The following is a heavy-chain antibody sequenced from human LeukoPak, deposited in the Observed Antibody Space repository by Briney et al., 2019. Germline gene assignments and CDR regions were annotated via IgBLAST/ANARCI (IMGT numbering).Heavy chain of an antibody. V-gene: IGHV3-7*01. Sequence: GSLRLSCAASGFTFSSSWMSWVRQARGKGLEWVANIKQVGSVKYYVDSVKGRFTISRHNAQKSPYLHMNCPRGPGTAGYYFAREGYYDIVTGYIPDYWGERALFTVSS. CDR1: GFTFSSSW. J-gene: IGHJ4*02. CDR3: AREGYYDIVTGYIPDY. CDR2: IKQVGSVK. D-gene: IGHD3-9*01.